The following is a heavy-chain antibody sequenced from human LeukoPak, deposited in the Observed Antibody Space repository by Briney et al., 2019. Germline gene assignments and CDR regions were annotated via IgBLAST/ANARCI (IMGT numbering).Heavy chain of an antibody. D-gene: IGHD3-16*01. Sequence: ASETLSLTCTVSGYSISSGYYWGWIRQPPGKGLEWIGSIHHSGSTYYNPSLKSRVTISVDTSKNQFSLKLSSVTAADTAVYYCARGEQWSLGEGYFDYWGQGTLVTVSS. J-gene: IGHJ4*02. V-gene: IGHV4-38-2*02. CDR2: IHHSGST. CDR3: ARGEQWSLGEGYFDY. CDR1: GYSISSGYY.